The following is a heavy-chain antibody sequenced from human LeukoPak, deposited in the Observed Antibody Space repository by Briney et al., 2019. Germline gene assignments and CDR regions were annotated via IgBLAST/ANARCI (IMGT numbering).Heavy chain of an antibody. J-gene: IGHJ4*02. CDR3: ARGSNHCSSISCHMND. CDR2: ISTSSIYI. V-gene: IGHV3-21*01. CDR1: GFTFSSYT. D-gene: IGHD2-2*02. Sequence: PGGSLRLSYAVSGFTFSSYTMNWVRQAPGKGLEWVASISTSSIYIYYADSVKGRFTISRDNAKNSLYLQMNSLRAEDTAVYYCARGSNHCSSISCHMNDWGQGTLVTVSS.